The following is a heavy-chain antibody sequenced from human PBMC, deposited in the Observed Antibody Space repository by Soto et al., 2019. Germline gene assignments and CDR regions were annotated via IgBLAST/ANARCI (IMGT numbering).Heavy chain of an antibody. CDR2: IWYHGNKE. Sequence: QEQLVESGGGVVQPGRSLRLSCAASGFTFSRNGMHWIRQAPGKGLEWVAIIWYHGNKENYADSVRGRFTISRDNSKNTVYLQMDILRVEDTAVYYGARWNLAGPTIDAFDLWGQGTLVTVSS. CDR1: GFTFSRNG. CDR3: ARWNLAGPTIDAFDL. J-gene: IGHJ3*01. V-gene: IGHV3-33*01. D-gene: IGHD5-12*01.